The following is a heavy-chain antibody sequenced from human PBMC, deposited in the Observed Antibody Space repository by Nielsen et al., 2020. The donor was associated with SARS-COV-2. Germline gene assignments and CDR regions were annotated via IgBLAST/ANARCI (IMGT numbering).Heavy chain of an antibody. CDR2: MSAYNGKT. CDR1: GYSFTSYG. Sequence: ASVKVSCKASGYSFTSYGISWVRQARGQGPEWMGWMSAYNGKTKYAQNFQGRVTMTTDTATSTAYMELRSLRSDDSAVYYCARAEWPQLGFYFDTSGQYYFDYWGQGTQVTVSS. CDR3: ARAEWPQLGFYFDTSGQYYFDY. J-gene: IGHJ4*02. V-gene: IGHV1-18*01. D-gene: IGHD3-22*01.